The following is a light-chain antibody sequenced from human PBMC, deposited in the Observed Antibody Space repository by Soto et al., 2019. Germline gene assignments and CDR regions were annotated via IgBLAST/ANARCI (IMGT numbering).Light chain of an antibody. CDR1: QTVSTSY. J-gene: IGKJ1*01. V-gene: IGKV3D-7*01. CDR2: DAS. CDR3: LQDYNYPQT. Sequence: IVFTHSPGTLSLSPVERATLSCRVSQTVSTSYLAWYQQKPGQAPRLLIYDASNRATGIPARFSGSGSGTDFTLTISSLQPEDFATYYCLQDYNYPQTFGQGTKVDIK.